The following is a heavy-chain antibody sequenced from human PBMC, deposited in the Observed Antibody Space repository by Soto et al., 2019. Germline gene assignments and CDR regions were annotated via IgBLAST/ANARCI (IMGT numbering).Heavy chain of an antibody. Sequence: GALRLSCAASVFTFSSYAMSWVRQAPGKGLEWVSAISGSGGSTYYADSVKGRFTISRDNSKNTLYLQMNSLRAEDTAVYYCAKGPDTAMVPYYFDYWGQGTLVTVSS. CDR3: AKGPDTAMVPYYFDY. CDR1: VFTFSSYA. CDR2: ISGSGGST. D-gene: IGHD5-18*01. J-gene: IGHJ4*02. V-gene: IGHV3-23*01.